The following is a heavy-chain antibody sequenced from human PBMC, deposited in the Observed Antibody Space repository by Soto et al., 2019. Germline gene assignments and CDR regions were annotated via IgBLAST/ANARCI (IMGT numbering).Heavy chain of an antibody. J-gene: IGHJ4*02. CDR1: GFTFSSYA. CDR3: ARAHPRYSSSSASPDY. D-gene: IGHD6-6*01. Sequence: QVQLVESGGGVVQPGRSLRLSCAASGFTFSSYAMHWVRQAPGKGLEWVAVISYDGSNKYYADSVKGRFTISRDNSKNPLYLQMNSLRAEDTAVYYCARAHPRYSSSSASPDYWGQGTLVTVSS. CDR2: ISYDGSNK. V-gene: IGHV3-30-3*01.